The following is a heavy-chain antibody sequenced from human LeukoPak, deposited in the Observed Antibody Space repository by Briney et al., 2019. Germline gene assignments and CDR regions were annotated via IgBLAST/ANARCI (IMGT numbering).Heavy chain of an antibody. CDR3: AKSGGNVKGY. Sequence: GGSLRLSRAASGLTFRTYAMSWVRQAPGKGLEWVSAISGSGGSTYYADSVKGRFTISRDNSKNTLYLQMNNLRAEDTAVYYCAKSGGNVKGYWGQGTLVTVSS. CDR2: ISGSGGST. CDR1: GLTFRTYA. J-gene: IGHJ4*02. V-gene: IGHV3-23*01. D-gene: IGHD4-23*01.